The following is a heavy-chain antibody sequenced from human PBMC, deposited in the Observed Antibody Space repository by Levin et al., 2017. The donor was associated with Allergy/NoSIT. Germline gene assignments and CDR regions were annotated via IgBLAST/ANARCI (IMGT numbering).Heavy chain of an antibody. CDR2: IYWNDHK. CDR3: ARAYYFDSSGYFFDN. D-gene: IGHD3-22*01. CDR1: GFSLSTIGVG. Sequence: QTLSLTCNFSGFSLSTIGVGVGWVRQPPGKALECLALIYWNDHKRYSPSLKSRLTLSKDTSKNQVVLTLTNMDPGDTATYYCARAYYFDSSGYFFDNWGQGTLVTVSS. J-gene: IGHJ4*02. V-gene: IGHV2-5*01.